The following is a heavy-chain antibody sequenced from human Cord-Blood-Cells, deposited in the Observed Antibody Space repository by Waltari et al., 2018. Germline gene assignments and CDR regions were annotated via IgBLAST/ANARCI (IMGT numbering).Heavy chain of an antibody. CDR3: ARDGDESGYYYRRAFDI. V-gene: IGHV4-31*03. D-gene: IGHD5-12*01. CDR1: GGSISSGGYY. CDR2: IYYSGST. J-gene: IGHJ3*02. Sequence: QVQLQESGPGLVKPSQTLSLTCTVSGGSISSGGYYWSWIRQHPGKGREWIGYIYYSGSTCYCPYLKSRVTISVDTSKNQFSRKLRSVTAADTAVYYCARDGDESGYYYRRAFDIWGQGTMVTVAS.